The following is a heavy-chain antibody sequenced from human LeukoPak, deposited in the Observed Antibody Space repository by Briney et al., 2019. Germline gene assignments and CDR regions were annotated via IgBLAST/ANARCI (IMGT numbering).Heavy chain of an antibody. J-gene: IGHJ4*02. D-gene: IGHD6-19*01. Sequence: ASVKVSCKASGYTFTSYDINWVRQATGQGLEWMGWMNPNSGNTGYAQKFQGRVTMTRNTSISTAYMELSSLSSEDTAVYYCARGLLSSGWYSDYWGQGTLVTVSS. V-gene: IGHV1-8*01. CDR2: MNPNSGNT. CDR1: GYTFTSYD. CDR3: ARGLLSSGWYSDY.